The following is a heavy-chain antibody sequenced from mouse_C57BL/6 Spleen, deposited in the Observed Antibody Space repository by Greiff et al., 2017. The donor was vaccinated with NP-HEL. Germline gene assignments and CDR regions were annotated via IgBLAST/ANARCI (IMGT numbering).Heavy chain of an antibody. CDR1: GFTFTSYW. CDR2: IHPNSGST. CDR3: ARGEIYYGYEVDY. V-gene: IGHV1-64*01. D-gene: IGHD2-2*01. J-gene: IGHJ2*01. Sequence: QVQLQQPGAELVKPGASVKLSCKASGFTFTSYWMHWVKQRPGQGLEWIGMIHPNSGSTNYNEKFKSKATLTMDKSSSTAYMQLSSLTSEDSAVYYCARGEIYYGYEVDYWGQGTTLTVSS.